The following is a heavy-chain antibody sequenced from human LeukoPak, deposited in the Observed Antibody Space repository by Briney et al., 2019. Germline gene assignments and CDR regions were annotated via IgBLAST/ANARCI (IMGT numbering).Heavy chain of an antibody. CDR1: GFTFSYAW. Sequence: GGSLRLSCAASGFTFSYAWMSWVRQAPGKGLERLGRIKSKTDGGTTDYAAPVKGRFTISRDISKNTLYLQMNNLRADDTAFYYCARSPPASPFDYWGQGTLVTVSS. CDR3: ARSPPASPFDY. J-gene: IGHJ4*02. CDR2: IKSKTDGGTT. V-gene: IGHV3-15*01. D-gene: IGHD2-2*01.